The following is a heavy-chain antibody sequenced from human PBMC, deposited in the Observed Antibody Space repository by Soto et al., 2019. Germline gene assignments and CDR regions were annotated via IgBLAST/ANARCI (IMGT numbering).Heavy chain of an antibody. CDR2: IDWDDDK. Sequence: SGPTLVNPTQTLTLTCTFSGFSLSTSGMCVSWIRQPPGKALEWLALIDWDDDKYYSTSLKTRLTISKDTSKNQVVLTMTNMDPVDTATYYCALSADSSGYYVVWGQGTLVTVPQ. J-gene: IGHJ4*02. CDR1: GFSLSTSGMC. V-gene: IGHV2-70*01. D-gene: IGHD3-22*01. CDR3: ALSADSSGYYVV.